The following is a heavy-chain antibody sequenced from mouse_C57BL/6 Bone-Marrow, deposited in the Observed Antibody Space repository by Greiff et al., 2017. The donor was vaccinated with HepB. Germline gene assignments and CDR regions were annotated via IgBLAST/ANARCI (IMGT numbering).Heavy chain of an antibody. D-gene: IGHD5-1-1*01. J-gene: IGHJ3*01. V-gene: IGHV1-5*01. Sequence: RPGQGLEWIGAIYPGNSDTSYNQKFKGKAKLTAVTSASTAYMELSSLTNEDSAVYYCTRYRYLFAYWGQGTLVTVSA. CDR3: TRYRYLFAY. CDR2: IYPGNSDT.